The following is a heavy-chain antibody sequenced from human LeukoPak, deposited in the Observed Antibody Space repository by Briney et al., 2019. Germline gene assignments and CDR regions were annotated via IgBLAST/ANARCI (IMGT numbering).Heavy chain of an antibody. Sequence: GGSLTLSCAASGLAFSASAMHWVRQASGKGLEWVGRIRTKPNSYATAYAASVKGRFTISRDDSKNTAYLQMNSLKTEDTAVYYCTRSLSSSSDYWGQGTLVTVSS. CDR2: IRTKPNSYAT. CDR3: TRSLSSSSDY. D-gene: IGHD6-13*01. J-gene: IGHJ4*02. V-gene: IGHV3-73*01. CDR1: GLAFSASA.